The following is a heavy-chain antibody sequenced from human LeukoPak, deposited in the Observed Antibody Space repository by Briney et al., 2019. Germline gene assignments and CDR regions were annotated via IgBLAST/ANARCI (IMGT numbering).Heavy chain of an antibody. CDR3: AKGIGRHSSSWYGT. CDR2: IKQDGSEK. Sequence: PGGSLRLSCAASGFTFSSYWMSWVRQAPGKGLEWVANIKQDGSEKYYVDSVKGRFTISRDNAKNSLYLQMNSLRAEDTAVYYCAKGIGRHSSSWYGTWGQGTLVTVSS. J-gene: IGHJ5*02. V-gene: IGHV3-7*03. CDR1: GFTFSSYW. D-gene: IGHD6-13*01.